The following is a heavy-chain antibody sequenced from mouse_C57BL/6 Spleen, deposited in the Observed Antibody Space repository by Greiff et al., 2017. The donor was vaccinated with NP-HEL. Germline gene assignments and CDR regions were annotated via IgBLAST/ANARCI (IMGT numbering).Heavy chain of an antibody. Sequence: VMLVESGAELARPGASVKLSCKASGYTFTSYGISWVKQRTGQGLEWIGEIYPRSGNTYYNEKFKGKATLTADKSSSTAYMELRSLTSEDSAVYFCAREDSYYSNYMDYWGQGTSVTVSS. V-gene: IGHV1-81*01. CDR3: AREDSYYSNYMDY. D-gene: IGHD2-5*01. CDR2: IYPRSGNT. J-gene: IGHJ4*01. CDR1: GYTFTSYG.